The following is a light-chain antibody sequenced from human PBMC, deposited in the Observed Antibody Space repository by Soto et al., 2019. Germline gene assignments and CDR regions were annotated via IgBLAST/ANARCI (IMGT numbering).Light chain of an antibody. J-gene: IGKJ1*01. V-gene: IGKV3-15*01. CDR2: DAS. CDR3: QQYGSSPTT. CDR1: QGIGST. Sequence: EVVMTQSPATVSVSPGEGATLSCRASQGIGSTLAWYQHKPGQTPRLLIYDASTRATGIPARFSGSGSGADFTLTISRLEPEDSAVYHCQQYGSSPTTFGQGTKVDIK.